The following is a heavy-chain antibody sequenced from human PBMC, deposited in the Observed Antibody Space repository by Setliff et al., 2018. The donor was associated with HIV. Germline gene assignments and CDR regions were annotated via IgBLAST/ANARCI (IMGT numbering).Heavy chain of an antibody. D-gene: IGHD7-27*01. CDR1: GGSLSDSY. Sequence: PSETLSLTCAVYGGSLSDSYYNWIRQPPGKGLEWIGEISHSGSASYNSSLKSRVTMSVDKSKNHVSMTLTSLTAADTAIYYCARDQRLPGVQPPYWYFDLWGRGTLVTVSS. CDR3: ARDQRLPGVQPPYWYFDL. CDR2: ISHSGSA. V-gene: IGHV4-34*01. J-gene: IGHJ2*01.